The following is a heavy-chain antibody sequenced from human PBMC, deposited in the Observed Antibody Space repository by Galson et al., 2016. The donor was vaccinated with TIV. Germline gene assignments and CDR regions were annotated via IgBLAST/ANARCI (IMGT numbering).Heavy chain of an antibody. CDR1: GFSLASTAVG. V-gene: IGHV2-5*02. CDR2: IYWDDQK. CDR3: EHGSGWLLDY. D-gene: IGHD6-19*01. Sequence: PALVKPTQTLTLTCSFSGFSLASTAVGVGWVRQPPGEALDWLGLIYWDDQKWYRPSLQNRMTITKDTSKNHVVLTLTNLEPADTGTYYCEHGSGWLLDYWGQGILVTVSS. J-gene: IGHJ4*02.